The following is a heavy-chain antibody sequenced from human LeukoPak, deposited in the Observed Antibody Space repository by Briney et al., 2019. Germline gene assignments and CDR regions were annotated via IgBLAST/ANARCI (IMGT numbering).Heavy chain of an antibody. D-gene: IGHD3-3*01. CDR2: MNPISGNT. CDR3: ASGYYDFWSGYYYYYMDV. CDR1: GYTFTSYD. V-gene: IGHV1-8*01. Sequence: ASVKVSCKASGYTFTSYDISWVRQAAGQGLEWMGWMNPISGNTSYAQKFQGRVTMTTNTSTSTAYMEMSSLRSEDTAVYYCASGYYDFWSGYYYYYMDVWGKGTTVTVSS. J-gene: IGHJ6*03.